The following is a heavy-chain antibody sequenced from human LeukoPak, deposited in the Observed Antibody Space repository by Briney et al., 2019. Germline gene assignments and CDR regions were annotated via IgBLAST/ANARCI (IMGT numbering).Heavy chain of an antibody. D-gene: IGHD4-17*01. CDR2: ISYDGSNK. J-gene: IGHJ1*01. CDR3: AKDGHREKTVTTDFQH. Sequence: PGGSLRLSCAASGFTFSSCGMHWVRQAPGKGLEWVAVISYDGSNKYHADSVKGRFTISRDNSKNTLYLQMNSLRAEDTAVYYCAKDGHREKTVTTDFQHWGQGTLVTVSS. CDR1: GFTFSSCG. V-gene: IGHV3-30*18.